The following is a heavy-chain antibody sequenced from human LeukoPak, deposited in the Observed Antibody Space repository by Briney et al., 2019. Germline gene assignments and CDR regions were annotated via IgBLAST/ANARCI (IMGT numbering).Heavy chain of an antibody. Sequence: AQTLSLTCTVSGGSISSGDYYWSWIRQPPGKGLEWIGYIYYSGSTYYNPSLKSRVTISVDTSKNQFSLKLSSVTAADTAVYYCARDQGMMRGAFDIWGQGTMVTVSS. D-gene: IGHD3-10*01. CDR3: ARDQGMMRGAFDI. CDR1: GGSISSGDYY. CDR2: IYYSGST. J-gene: IGHJ3*02. V-gene: IGHV4-30-4*01.